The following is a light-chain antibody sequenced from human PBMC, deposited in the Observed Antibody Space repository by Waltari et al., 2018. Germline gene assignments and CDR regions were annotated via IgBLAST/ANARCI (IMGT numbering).Light chain of an antibody. CDR1: SSDVGGYNF. Sequence: QSALTQPPSASGSPGQSVTILCTGTSSDVGGYNFVPWYQHHPGKVPKLIVYEVNKRPSGVPDRFSGSKSGTTASLTVSGLQAEEEADYYCSSYAGSNNFWVFGGGTKLTVL. V-gene: IGLV2-8*01. CDR2: EVN. CDR3: SSYAGSNNFWV. J-gene: IGLJ3*02.